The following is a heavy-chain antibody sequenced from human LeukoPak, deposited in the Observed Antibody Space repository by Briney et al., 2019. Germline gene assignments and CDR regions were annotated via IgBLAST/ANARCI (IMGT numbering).Heavy chain of an antibody. Sequence: PGGSLRLSCAASGFTVSSKYMSWVRQAPGKGLEWVSVIYSGGSTYYADSVKGRFTISRDNSKNTLYLQMNSLRAEDTAVYYCAKDSAPPFTVKPRNWGQGTLVTVSS. V-gene: IGHV3-53*01. D-gene: IGHD4-17*01. CDR3: AKDSAPPFTVKPRN. CDR2: IYSGGST. J-gene: IGHJ4*02. CDR1: GFTVSSKY.